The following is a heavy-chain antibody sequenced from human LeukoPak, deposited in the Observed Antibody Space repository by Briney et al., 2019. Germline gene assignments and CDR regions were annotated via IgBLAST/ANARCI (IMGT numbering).Heavy chain of an antibody. CDR3: ARVYSSGWYARYFDL. D-gene: IGHD6-19*01. CDR1: GGSISSSNW. CDR2: LYHSEST. Sequence: SESLSLTCAVSGGSISSSNWWSWVRQPPGGGLQWIGKLYHSESTNYNPSLKSRVTISVDKSKNQFSLKLSSVTAADTAVYYCARVYSSGWYARYFDLWGRGTLVTVSS. J-gene: IGHJ2*01. V-gene: IGHV4-4*02.